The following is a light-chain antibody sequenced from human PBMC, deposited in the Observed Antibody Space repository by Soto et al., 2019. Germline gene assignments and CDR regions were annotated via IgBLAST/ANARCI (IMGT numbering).Light chain of an antibody. Sequence: DIVLTQSPGTLSLSPGERATLSCRASQSVDSRYLAWYQQKPGQAPRLVIHAVSRRATGIPDRFSGSGSGTDFTLTISRLEPEDCAEYYCQQYGSSPRYSFGQGTKLEIK. CDR3: QQYGSSPRYS. V-gene: IGKV3-20*01. CDR2: AVS. J-gene: IGKJ2*03. CDR1: QSVDSRY.